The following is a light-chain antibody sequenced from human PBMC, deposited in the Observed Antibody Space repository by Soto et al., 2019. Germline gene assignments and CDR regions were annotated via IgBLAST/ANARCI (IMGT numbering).Light chain of an antibody. J-gene: IGLJ2*01. Sequence: QSALTQPASVSGSPGQSITIPCPGTSSDVGAYNYVSWNQHNAGKAPKLIIYDVINRPSGVSNRFSGANSGNTASLTISGLQAEDEADYYCSSYTTTNTVLFGGGTKLTVL. CDR2: DVI. CDR1: SSDVGAYNY. V-gene: IGLV2-14*03. CDR3: SSYTTTNTVL.